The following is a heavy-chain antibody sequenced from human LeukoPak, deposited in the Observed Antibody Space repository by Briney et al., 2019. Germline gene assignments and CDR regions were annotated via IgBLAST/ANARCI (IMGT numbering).Heavy chain of an antibody. D-gene: IGHD3-22*01. CDR2: ISYDGSSK. CDR3: AKSRTLYYYDSSGAIDY. CDR1: GFTFSSYG. V-gene: IGHV3-30*18. J-gene: IGHJ4*02. Sequence: GGSLRLSCAASGFTFSSYGMHWVRQAPGKGLEWVAVISYDGSSKYYADSVKGRFTISRDNSKNTLYLQMNSLRAEDTAVYYCAKSRTLYYYDSSGAIDYWGQGTLVTVSS.